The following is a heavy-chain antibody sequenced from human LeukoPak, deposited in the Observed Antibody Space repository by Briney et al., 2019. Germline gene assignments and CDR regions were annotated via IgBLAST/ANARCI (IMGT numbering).Heavy chain of an antibody. D-gene: IGHD6-19*01. Sequence: PGGSLRLSCAASGFTFSSYWMHWVRQAPGKGLVWVSRINSDGSSTSSADSVKGRFTISRDYSKNTLYLQMNSLRADDTAVYYCARDSSGPAFWGQGTLVTVSS. CDR2: INSDGSST. CDR1: GFTFSSYW. V-gene: IGHV3-74*01. CDR3: ARDSSGPAF. J-gene: IGHJ4*02.